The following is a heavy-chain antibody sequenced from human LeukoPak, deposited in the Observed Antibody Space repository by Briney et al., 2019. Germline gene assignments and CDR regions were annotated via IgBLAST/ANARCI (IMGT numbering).Heavy chain of an antibody. D-gene: IGHD4-23*01. CDR3: ARGGGGGNFYYYYYGMDV. Sequence: PSETLSLTCTVSGGSISSYYWSWIRQPPGKGLEWIGYIYYSGGTNYNPSLKSRVTISVDTSKNQFSLKLSSVTAADTAVYYCARGGGGGNFYYYYYGMDVWGQGTTVTVSS. CDR1: GGSISSYY. J-gene: IGHJ6*02. CDR2: IYYSGGT. V-gene: IGHV4-59*01.